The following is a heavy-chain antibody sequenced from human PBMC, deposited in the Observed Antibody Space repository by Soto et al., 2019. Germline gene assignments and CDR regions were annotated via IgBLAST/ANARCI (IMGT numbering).Heavy chain of an antibody. D-gene: IGHD3-10*01. CDR1: GFTFSNFW. Sequence: LRLSCAASGFTFSNFWMNWVRQAPGKGLEWVANIEQDSTRSSYLDSVKGRFTISRDNAKNSLYLQMNSLRAEDTAVYYCARELSWSGKDYWGQGTQVTVSS. V-gene: IGHV3-7*01. CDR3: ARELSWSGKDY. J-gene: IGHJ4*02. CDR2: IEQDSTRS.